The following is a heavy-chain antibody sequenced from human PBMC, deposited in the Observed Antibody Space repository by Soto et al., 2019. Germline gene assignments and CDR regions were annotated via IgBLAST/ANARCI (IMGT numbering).Heavy chain of an antibody. V-gene: IGHV3-21*01. Sequence: GGSLRLSCSASGFTFSSYTMNWVRQAPGKGLEWVSSISSSSSYIYYADSVKGRFTSSRDNAKNSLYLQMNSLRAEDTAVYYCARDGYYDSSGYFNDVFDIWGQGTMVTVSS. J-gene: IGHJ3*02. CDR3: ARDGYYDSSGYFNDVFDI. CDR1: GFTFSSYT. D-gene: IGHD3-22*01. CDR2: ISSSSSYI.